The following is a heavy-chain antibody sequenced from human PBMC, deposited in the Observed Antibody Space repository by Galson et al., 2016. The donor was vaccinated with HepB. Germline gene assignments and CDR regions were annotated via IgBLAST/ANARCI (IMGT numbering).Heavy chain of an antibody. J-gene: IGHJ2*01. V-gene: IGHV4-34*01. Sequence: ETLSLTCAGYGGSFSAYYWSWIRQPPGKGLEWIGEINHSGSTNHNPSLKSRVTISIDTSKSQFSLKLTSVTAADTAVYYCASPSRSRRFFDLWGRGTLVTVSS. CDR1: GGSFSAYY. CDR2: INHSGST. CDR3: ASPSRSRRFFDL.